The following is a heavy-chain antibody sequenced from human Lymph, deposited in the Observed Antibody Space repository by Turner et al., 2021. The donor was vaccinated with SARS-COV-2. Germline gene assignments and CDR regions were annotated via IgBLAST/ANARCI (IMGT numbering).Heavy chain of an antibody. Sequence: QVRLVGSAGGVVQPGRSLRLACAASGFTFSTYAIHWVRQAAGKGLEWVAVISYDGRNKYYADSVKGRFTISRDNSKNTLYLQMNSLRAEDTAVYYCARYGSGGYFYYGLDVWGQGTTVTVSS. J-gene: IGHJ6*02. CDR1: GFTFSTYA. CDR2: ISYDGRNK. D-gene: IGHD3-10*01. CDR3: ARYGSGGYFYYGLDV. V-gene: IGHV3-30*04.